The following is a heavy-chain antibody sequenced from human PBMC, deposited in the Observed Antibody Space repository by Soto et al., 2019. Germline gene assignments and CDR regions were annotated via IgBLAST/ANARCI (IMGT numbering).Heavy chain of an antibody. CDR1: GDSVSSYNGA. V-gene: IGHV6-1*01. CDR3: AREEGVGCDNAFYYPPFDH. CDR2: TYYRSKWYS. J-gene: IGHJ4*02. D-gene: IGHD3-10*01. Sequence: PSQTLSLTCAISGDSVSSYNGAWNWIRQSPSRGLEWLGRTYYRSKWYSDYALSVRSRIIINPDTSKNQFSLQLNSVTPEDTAVYFCAREEGVGCDNAFYYPPFDHWGQGTLVTVSS.